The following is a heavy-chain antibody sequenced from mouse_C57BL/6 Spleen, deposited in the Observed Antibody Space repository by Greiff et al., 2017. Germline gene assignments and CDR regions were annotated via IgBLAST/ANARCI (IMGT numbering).Heavy chain of an antibody. V-gene: IGHV1-82*01. CDR1: GYAFSSSW. CDR3: ARSYYGNFYAMDD. CDR2: ISPGDGDT. J-gene: IGHJ4*01. D-gene: IGHD2-10*01. Sequence: VQLQQSGPELVKPGASVKISCKASGYAFSSSWMNWVKQRPGKGLEWIGRISPGDGDTNYNGKFKGKATLTADKSSSTAYMQLSSLTSEDSAVYFCARSYYGNFYAMDDWGQGTTVTVSS.